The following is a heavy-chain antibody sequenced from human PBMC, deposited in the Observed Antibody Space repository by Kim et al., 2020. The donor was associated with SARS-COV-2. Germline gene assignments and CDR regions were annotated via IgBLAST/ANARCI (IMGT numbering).Heavy chain of an antibody. J-gene: IGHJ4*02. V-gene: IGHV3-30*18. CDR3: AKDLDYYDSSKPDY. Sequence: GGSLRLSCAASGFTFSSYGMHWVRQAPGKGLEWVAVISYDGSNKYYADSVKGRFTISRDNSKNTLYLQMNSLRAEDTAVYYCAKDLDYYDSSKPDYWGQG. CDR1: GFTFSSYG. CDR2: ISYDGSNK. D-gene: IGHD3-22*01.